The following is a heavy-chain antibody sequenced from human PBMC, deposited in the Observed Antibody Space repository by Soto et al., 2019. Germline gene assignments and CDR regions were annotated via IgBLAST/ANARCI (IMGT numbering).Heavy chain of an antibody. V-gene: IGHV3-53*01. D-gene: IGHD5-12*01. J-gene: IGHJ4*02. CDR1: GFTVSSNY. Sequence: EVQLVESGGGLIQPGGSLRLSCAASGFTVSSNYMSWVRQAPGKGLEWVSVIYSGGSTYYADSVKGRFTISRDNSKNTLYLQMNSLRAEDTAVYYWARDGMRESRDGYGLGYWGQGTLVTVSS. CDR3: ARDGMRESRDGYGLGY. CDR2: IYSGGST.